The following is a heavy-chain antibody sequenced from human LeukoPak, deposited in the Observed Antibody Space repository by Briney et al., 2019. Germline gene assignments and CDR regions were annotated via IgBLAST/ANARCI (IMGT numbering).Heavy chain of an antibody. Sequence: GGSLRLSCAASGFTVSSNYMTWVRQAPGQGLEWVSVIYFGGTTYYADSVKGRFTISRDNSKNTVYLQMNSLRVEDMAVYYCARDIKGNYYYYGMDVWGQGTTVTVSS. J-gene: IGHJ6*02. CDR1: GFTVSSNY. CDR3: ARDIKGNYYYYGMDV. CDR2: IYFGGTT. V-gene: IGHV3-53*01. D-gene: IGHD3-10*01.